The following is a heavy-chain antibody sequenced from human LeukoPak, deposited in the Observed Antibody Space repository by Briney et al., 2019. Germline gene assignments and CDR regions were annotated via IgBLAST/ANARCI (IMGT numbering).Heavy chain of an antibody. CDR1: GGSISSGYYY. Sequence: SQTLSLTCTVSGGSISSGYYYWSWIRQPPGKGLEWIAYMYYSGSTYYNPSLKSRVTMSADTSKNQLSLKLSSVTAADTAVYYCARPYYYDSRIDPWGQGILVTVSS. V-gene: IGHV4-30-4*01. CDR3: ARPYYYDSRIDP. CDR2: MYYSGST. D-gene: IGHD3-22*01. J-gene: IGHJ5*02.